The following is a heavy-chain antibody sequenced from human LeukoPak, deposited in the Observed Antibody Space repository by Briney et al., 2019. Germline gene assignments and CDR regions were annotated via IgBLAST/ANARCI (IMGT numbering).Heavy chain of an antibody. CDR1: GFTVSSNY. CDR3: ARDRPLDCSGGSCYTHPHALDI. CDR2: IYSGGST. D-gene: IGHD2-15*01. V-gene: IGHV3-66*01. J-gene: IGHJ3*02. Sequence: GGSLRLSCAASGFTVSSNYMSWVRQAPGKGLEWVSVIYSGGSTYYADSVKGRFTISRDNSKNTLYLQMNSLRAEDTAVYYCARDRPLDCSGGSCYTHPHALDIWGQGTMVTVSS.